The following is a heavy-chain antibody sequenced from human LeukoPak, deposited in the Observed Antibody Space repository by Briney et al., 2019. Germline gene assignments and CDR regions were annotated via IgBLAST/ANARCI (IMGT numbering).Heavy chain of an antibody. CDR3: TRYNNDHFDY. D-gene: IGHD1-14*01. CDR1: GFTFGGYS. V-gene: IGHV3-33*01. J-gene: IGHJ4*02. Sequence: GGSLRLSCAGSGFTFGGYSMHWFRQTPGKGLEWVAVIAYDGSRAFYADSVKGRFTISRDNSKNTMSVQMDDLRAEDTAVYYCTRYNNDHFDYWGQGTLVTVSS. CDR2: IAYDGSRA.